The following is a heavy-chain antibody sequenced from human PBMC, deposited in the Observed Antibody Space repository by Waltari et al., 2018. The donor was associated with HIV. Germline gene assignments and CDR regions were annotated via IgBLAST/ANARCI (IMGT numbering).Heavy chain of an antibody. V-gene: IGHV2-70*15. D-gene: IGHD3-22*01. CDR1: GFSLSTGGMC. Sequence: QVTLRESGPALVKPTQTLTLTCTFSGFSLSTGGMCVSWIRQPPGKALEWLARIDWDDDKYYSTSLKTRLTISKDTSKKQVVLTMTNMDPVDTGTYYCARISSCYYDRGYGSFDYWGQGTLVTVSS. J-gene: IGHJ4*02. CDR3: ARISSCYYDRGYGSFDY. CDR2: IDWDDDK.